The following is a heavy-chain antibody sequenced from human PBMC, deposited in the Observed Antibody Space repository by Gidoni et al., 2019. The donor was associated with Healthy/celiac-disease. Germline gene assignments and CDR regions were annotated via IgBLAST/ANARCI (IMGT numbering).Heavy chain of an antibody. CDR1: GGSISSSSYY. CDR2: IYYSGST. Sequence: QLQLQASAPGLVKPSETLSLPCTVSGGSISSSSYYWGWIRQPPGKGLEWIGSIYYSGSTYYNPSLKRRVTISVDTSKNQFSLKRSSVTAADTAVYYCARHPMVRGPLDYWGQGTLVTVSS. CDR3: ARHPMVRGPLDY. D-gene: IGHD3-10*01. J-gene: IGHJ4*02. V-gene: IGHV4-39*01.